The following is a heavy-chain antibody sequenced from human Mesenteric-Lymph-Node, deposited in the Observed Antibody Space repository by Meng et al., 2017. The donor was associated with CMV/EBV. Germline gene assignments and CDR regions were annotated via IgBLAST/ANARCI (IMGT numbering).Heavy chain of an antibody. V-gene: IGHV4-59*12. CDR1: GGSISSYY. J-gene: IGHJ4*02. Sequence: SETLSLTCTVSGGSISSYYWSWIRQPPGKGLEWIGYIYYSGSTNYNPSLRSRVTISADTSKNQFSLKLSSVAAADTAVYYCARKTAARPPDYWGQGTLVTVSS. D-gene: IGHD6-6*01. CDR2: IYYSGST. CDR3: ARKTAARPPDY.